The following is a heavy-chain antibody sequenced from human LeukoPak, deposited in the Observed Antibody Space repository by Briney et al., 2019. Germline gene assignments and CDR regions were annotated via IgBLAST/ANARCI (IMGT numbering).Heavy chain of an antibody. D-gene: IGHD1-7*01. CDR2: IYPGDSDT. V-gene: IGHV5-51*01. Sequence: GESLKISCTGSGNRFTDYWIGWVRQMPGKGLEWMGIIYPGDSDTRYSPSFQGQVTISADKSINTAHLRWSSLKASDTAMYYCARGAAGTTPDYYYFGLDVWGQGTTVRVSS. J-gene: IGHJ6*02. CDR1: GNRFTDYW. CDR3: ARGAAGTTPDYYYFGLDV.